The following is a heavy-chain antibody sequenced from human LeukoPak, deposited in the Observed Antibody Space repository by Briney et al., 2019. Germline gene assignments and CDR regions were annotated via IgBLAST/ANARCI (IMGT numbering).Heavy chain of an antibody. CDR2: MNPNSGNT. J-gene: IGHJ6*03. Sequence: ASVKVSCKASGYTFTSYDINWVRQATGQGLEWMGWMNPNSGNTGYAQKFQGRVTITRNTSISTAYMELSSLRSEDTAVYYCARGTVTTNHYYYMDVWGKGTTVTVSS. CDR1: GYTFTSYD. D-gene: IGHD4-17*01. V-gene: IGHV1-8*03. CDR3: ARGTVTTNHYYYMDV.